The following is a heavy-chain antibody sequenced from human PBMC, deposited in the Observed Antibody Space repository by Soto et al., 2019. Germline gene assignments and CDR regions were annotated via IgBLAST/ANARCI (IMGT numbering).Heavy chain of an antibody. Sequence: PSETLSLTCTVSGGSISTGGFYWSWIRQHPGKGLEWIGYIYYSGSTYYNPSLNSRVTISVDTSKNHFSLKLSSVTAADTAVYYCARDGGYCTSTSCQFLDVWGQGTTVTVSS. D-gene: IGHD2-2*01. CDR2: IYYSGST. CDR1: GGSISTGGFY. CDR3: ARDGGYCTSTSCQFLDV. J-gene: IGHJ6*02. V-gene: IGHV4-31*03.